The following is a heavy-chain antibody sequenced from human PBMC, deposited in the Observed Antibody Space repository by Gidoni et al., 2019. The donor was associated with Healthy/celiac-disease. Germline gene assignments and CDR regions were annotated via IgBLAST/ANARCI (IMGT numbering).Heavy chain of an antibody. V-gene: IGHV5-51*01. J-gene: IGHJ6*02. D-gene: IGHD3-10*01. CDR3: ARRQGGYYGSGSYSTDYYGMDV. CDR2: IWPGDSDT. CDR1: GYSFTSYW. Sequence: EVQLVQSGAEVKQPGASLKISCTGSGYSFTSYWIGWVRQMPGKGLEWMGIIWPGDSDTRYSPSFQGQVTISADKSISTAYLQWSSLKASDTAMYYCARRQGGYYGSGSYSTDYYGMDVWGQGTTVTVSS.